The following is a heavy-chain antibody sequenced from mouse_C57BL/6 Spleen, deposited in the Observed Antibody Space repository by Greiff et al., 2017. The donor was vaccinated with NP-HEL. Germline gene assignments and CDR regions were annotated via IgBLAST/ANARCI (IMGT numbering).Heavy chain of an antibody. Sequence: EVQLQQSGPELVKPGASVKIPCKASGYTFTDYNMDWVKQSHGKSLEWIGDINPNNGGTIYNQKFKGKATLTVDKSSSTAYMELRSLTSEDTAVYYCARKGLYYDPLAWFAYWGQGTLVTVSA. J-gene: IGHJ3*01. D-gene: IGHD2-4*01. CDR2: INPNNGGT. CDR3: ARKGLYYDPLAWFAY. CDR1: GYTFTDYN. V-gene: IGHV1-18*01.